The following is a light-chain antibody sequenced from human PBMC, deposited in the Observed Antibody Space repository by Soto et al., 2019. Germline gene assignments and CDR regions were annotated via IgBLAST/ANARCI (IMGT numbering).Light chain of an antibody. CDR3: QQYGRSPPFI. V-gene: IGKV3-15*01. CDR1: QSVRSN. Sequence: EIVMTQSPVTLSVSPGERATLSCRASQSVRSNLAWYQQKPGQAPSLLIYGAFTRATGIPTRFSGTGSGTEFTLTISSLQSEDFAVYYCQQYGRSPPFIFGPGTKVDIK. J-gene: IGKJ3*01. CDR2: GAF.